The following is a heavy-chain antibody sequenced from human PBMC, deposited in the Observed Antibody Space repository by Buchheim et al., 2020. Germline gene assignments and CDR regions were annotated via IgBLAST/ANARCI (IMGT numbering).Heavy chain of an antibody. CDR2: IYSSGST. J-gene: IGHJ6*02. Sequence: QLQLQESGPGLVKPSETLSLTCTVSGGSISSSSYYWGWIRQPPGKGLEWIGSIYSSGSTYYNPSLKSRVTISVDTSKNQFSLKLRSVTAEDTALYYCGRLVNRGYCSSTSCYERYYYYYGMDVWGQGTT. CDR3: GRLVNRGYCSSTSCYERYYYYYGMDV. CDR1: GGSISSSSYY. V-gene: IGHV4-39*01. D-gene: IGHD2-2*01.